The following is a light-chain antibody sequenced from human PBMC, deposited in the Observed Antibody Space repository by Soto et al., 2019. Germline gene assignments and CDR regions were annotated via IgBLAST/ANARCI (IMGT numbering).Light chain of an antibody. Sequence: QSALTQPASVSGSPGQSITISCTGTNSDVGGFNYVSWYQHHPGKAPKLMIYDVSYRPSGVSYRFSGSKSGNTASLTISGHQAEDEADYYCNSYTTSGPWVFGGGTKVTVL. V-gene: IGLV2-14*03. CDR3: NSYTTSGPWV. CDR1: NSDVGGFNY. CDR2: DVS. J-gene: IGLJ3*02.